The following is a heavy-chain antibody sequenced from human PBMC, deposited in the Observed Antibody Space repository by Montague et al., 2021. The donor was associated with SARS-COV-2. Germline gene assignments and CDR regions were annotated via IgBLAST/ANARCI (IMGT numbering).Heavy chain of an antibody. CDR1: GFTFDDYA. CDR3: AKLPSRDGYNLRDY. D-gene: IGHD5-24*01. V-gene: IGHV3-9*01. Sequence: SLRLSCAASGFTFDDYAMHWVRQAPGKGLEWVSGISWNSGSIGXXXSXXGRFTISRDNAKNSLYLQMNSLRAEDTALYYCAKLPSRDGYNLRDYWGQGTLVTVSS. CDR2: ISWNSGSI. J-gene: IGHJ4*02.